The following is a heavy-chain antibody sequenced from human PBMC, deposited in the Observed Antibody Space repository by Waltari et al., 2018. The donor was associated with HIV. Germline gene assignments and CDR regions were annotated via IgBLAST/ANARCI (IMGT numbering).Heavy chain of an antibody. J-gene: IGHJ6*02. CDR1: GGSISSSSYY. CDR3: RWAAHYYYYGMDV. D-gene: IGHD6-6*01. Sequence: QLQLQESGPGLVKPSETLSLTCTVSGGSISSSSYYWGWIRQPPGKGLEWIGSIYYSGSSYYNPSLKSRGTISVDTSKNQFSLKLSSVTAADTAVYYCRWAAHYYYYGMDVWGQGTTVTVSS. V-gene: IGHV4-39*07. CDR2: IYYSGSS.